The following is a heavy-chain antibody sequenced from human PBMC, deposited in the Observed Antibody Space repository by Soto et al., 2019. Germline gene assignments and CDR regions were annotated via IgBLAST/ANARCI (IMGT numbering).Heavy chain of an antibody. CDR1: GFTFSSYA. D-gene: IGHD2-15*01. Sequence: GGSLRLSCAASGFTFSSYAMHWVRQAPGKGLEWVAVISYDGSNKYYADSVKGRFTISRDNSKNTLYLQMNSLRAEDTAVYYCARDKRGDCSGGSCLYYYYYYGMDVWGQGTTVTVSS. V-gene: IGHV3-30-3*01. CDR3: ARDKRGDCSGGSCLYYYYYYGMDV. CDR2: ISYDGSNK. J-gene: IGHJ6*02.